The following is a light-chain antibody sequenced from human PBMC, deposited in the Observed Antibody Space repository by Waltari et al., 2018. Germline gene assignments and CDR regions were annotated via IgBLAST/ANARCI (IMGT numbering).Light chain of an antibody. V-gene: IGLV3-1*01. CDR3: QAWDTSTTAAV. CDR2: HDN. CDR1: RLGDKY. J-gene: IGLJ3*02. Sequence: SYELPQPPSVSVSPGQTASITCPGHRLGDKYVSWYQHKPGQSPVLVIYHDNRRPSGIPERFSGSNSGNTATLTISGTQAMDEADFYCQAWDTSTTAAVFGGGTKLTVL.